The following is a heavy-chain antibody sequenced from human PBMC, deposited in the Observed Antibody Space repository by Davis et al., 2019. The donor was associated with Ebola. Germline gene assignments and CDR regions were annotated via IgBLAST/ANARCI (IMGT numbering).Heavy chain of an antibody. CDR3: ARDYYGDYAHRAFDI. J-gene: IGHJ3*02. V-gene: IGHV3-7*01. D-gene: IGHD4-17*01. CDR1: GFTFSSYW. Sequence: PGGSLRLSCAASGFTFSSYWMSWVRQAPGKGLEWVANIKQDGSEKYYVDSVKGRFTISRDNAKNSLYLQMNSLRAEDTAVYYCARDYYGDYAHRAFDIWGQGTMVTVSS. CDR2: IKQDGSEK.